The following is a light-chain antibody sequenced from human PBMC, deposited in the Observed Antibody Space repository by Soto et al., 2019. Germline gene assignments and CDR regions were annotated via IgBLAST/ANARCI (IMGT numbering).Light chain of an antibody. CDR1: SSHIGATYD. CDR2: ANT. Sequence: QSVLTQPPSVSGAPGQRVTISCAGSSSHIGATYDIHWYQQLPGAAPRLLIYANTNRPSGVPDRFSGSESGTSASLAITGLQAEDEADYYCQSYDSSLRVVFGGGTKLTVL. J-gene: IGLJ3*02. V-gene: IGLV1-40*01. CDR3: QSYDSSLRVV.